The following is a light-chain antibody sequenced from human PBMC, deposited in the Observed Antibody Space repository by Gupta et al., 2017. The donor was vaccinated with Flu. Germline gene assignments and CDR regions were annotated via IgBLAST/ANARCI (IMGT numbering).Light chain of an antibody. Sequence: SSSNIGSNSVYWYQQLPGTAPKVLIYSSNQRPSGVPDRFSGSKSGTSASLAISGLRSEDETNYYCAAWDDSLSGVVFGGGTKLTVL. CDR1: SSNIGSNS. CDR3: AAWDDSLSGVV. J-gene: IGLJ2*01. CDR2: SSN. V-gene: IGLV1-47*01.